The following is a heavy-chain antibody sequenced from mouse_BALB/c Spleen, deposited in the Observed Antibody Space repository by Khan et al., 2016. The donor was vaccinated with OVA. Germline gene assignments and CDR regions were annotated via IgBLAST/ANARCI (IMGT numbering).Heavy chain of an antibody. D-gene: IGHD1-1*01. V-gene: IGHV5-6-3*01. CDR3: ARDWLLRCLYAMDY. CDR1: GFTFSSYG. CDR2: INSNGGST. J-gene: IGHJ4*01. Sequence: EVELVESGGGLVQPGGSLKLSCAASGFTFSSYGMSWVRQTPDKRLELVATINSNGGSTYYPDSVKGRFTISRDNAKNTLYLQMSSLKSEDTAMYYCARDWLLRCLYAMDYWGQGTSVTVSS.